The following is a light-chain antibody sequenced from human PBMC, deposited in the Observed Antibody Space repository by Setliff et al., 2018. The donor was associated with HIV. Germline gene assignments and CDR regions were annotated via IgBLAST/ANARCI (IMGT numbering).Light chain of an antibody. V-gene: IGLV2-11*01. Sequence: QSALTQPRPVSGSPGQSVTISCTGTSSDVGAYDYVSWYQQHPGKAPKLILYEVSKWPSGVSNHFSGSKSGNTASLTISGLQTEDEAEYYCCSYASSGSLVFGTGTKVTVL. CDR1: SSDVGAYDY. J-gene: IGLJ1*01. CDR3: CSYASSGSLV. CDR2: EVS.